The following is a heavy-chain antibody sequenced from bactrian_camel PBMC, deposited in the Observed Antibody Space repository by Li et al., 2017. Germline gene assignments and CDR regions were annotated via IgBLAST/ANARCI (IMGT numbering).Heavy chain of an antibody. Sequence: HVQLVESGGGLVQPGGSLTLSCAASGFTFSGSDMKWLRQAPGKGLERVSVITASGRSTDYAESVKGRFTISRDNAKSALYLQLSNVGPGDAATYYCAKAFYALSESYHVKGQGTQVTVS. CDR2: ITASGRST. D-gene: IGHD1*01. J-gene: IGHJ4*01. CDR1: GFTFSGSD. V-gene: IGHV3S1*01.